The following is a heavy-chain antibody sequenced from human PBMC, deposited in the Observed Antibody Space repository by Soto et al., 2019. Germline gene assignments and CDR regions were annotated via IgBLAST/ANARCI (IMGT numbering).Heavy chain of an antibody. CDR1: GFTFSNHA. Sequence: EVQLLESGGALVQPGGSLRLSCAASGFTFSNHAMNWVRQAPGKGLEWVSTISDSGSTYYADSVKGRFTISRDNYKNTLYLPMNSLRAEDTALYYCARDTGGHYCTSTSCLYFFDHWGQGTLVIVSS. CDR2: ISDSGST. D-gene: IGHD2-2*01. CDR3: ARDTGGHYCTSTSCLYFFDH. J-gene: IGHJ4*02. V-gene: IGHV3-23*01.